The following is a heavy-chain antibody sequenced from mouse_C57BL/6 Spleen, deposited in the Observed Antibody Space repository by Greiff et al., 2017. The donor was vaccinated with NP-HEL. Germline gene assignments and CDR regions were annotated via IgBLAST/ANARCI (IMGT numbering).Heavy chain of an antibody. V-gene: IGHV1-69*01. CDR3: AREKSLYQGNGDWYFDV. CDR2: IDPSDSYT. J-gene: IGHJ1*03. Sequence: VQLQQSGAELVMPGASVKLSCKASGYTFTSYWMHWVKQRPGQGLEWIGEIDPSDSYTNYNQKFKGKSTLTVDKSSSTAYMQLSSLTSEDSAVYYCAREKSLYQGNGDWYFDVWGTGTTVTVSS. CDR1: GYTFTSYW. D-gene: IGHD6-2*01.